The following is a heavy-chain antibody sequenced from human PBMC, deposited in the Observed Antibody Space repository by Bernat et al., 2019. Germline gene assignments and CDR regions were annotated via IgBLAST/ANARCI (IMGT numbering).Heavy chain of an antibody. V-gene: IGHV3-33*01. Sequence: QVQLVESGGGVVQPGRSLRLSCAASGFTFSSYGMHWVRQAPGKGLEWVAVIWYDGSNKYYADSVKGRFTISRDNSKNTLYLQMNSLRAEDTAVYYCARGSLKGDILTGYYKKLNMDVWGQGTTVTVSS. CDR1: GFTFSSYG. D-gene: IGHD3-9*01. CDR2: IWYDGSNK. CDR3: ARGSLKGDILTGYYKKLNMDV. J-gene: IGHJ6*02.